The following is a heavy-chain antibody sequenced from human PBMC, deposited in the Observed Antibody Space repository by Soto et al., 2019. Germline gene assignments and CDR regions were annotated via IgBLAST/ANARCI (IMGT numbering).Heavy chain of an antibody. D-gene: IGHD4-4*01. CDR1: GFTFGDYT. V-gene: IGHV3-49*03. CDR2: IRTKAYGGAT. CDR3: TKRLQRRLYFYYGMDV. Sequence: PGGSLRLSCTASGFTFGDYTMNWFRQAPGKGLEWVGFIRTKAYGGATDYAASVKGRFTISRDDSKSIAYLQMNSLKTEDTAVYYCTKRLQRRLYFYYGMDVWGQGTTVTVSS. J-gene: IGHJ6*02.